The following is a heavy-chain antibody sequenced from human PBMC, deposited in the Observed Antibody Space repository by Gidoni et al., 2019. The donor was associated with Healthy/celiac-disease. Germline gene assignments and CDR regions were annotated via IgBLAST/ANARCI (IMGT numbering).Heavy chain of an antibody. V-gene: IGHV3-23*01. Sequence: EVQLLESGGGLVQPGGSLRLSCAASGFTFSSYALCWVRQAPGKGLEWVSAISGSGGSTYYADSVKGRFTISRDNSKNTLYLQMNSLRAEDTAVYYCAKSGGMVRGVIIRKDLDAFDIWGQGTMVTVSS. D-gene: IGHD3-10*01. CDR3: AKSGGMVRGVIIRKDLDAFDI. CDR1: GFTFSSYA. CDR2: ISGSGGST. J-gene: IGHJ3*02.